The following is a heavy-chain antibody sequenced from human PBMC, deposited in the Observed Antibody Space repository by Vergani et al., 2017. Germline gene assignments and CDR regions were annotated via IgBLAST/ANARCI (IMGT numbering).Heavy chain of an antibody. J-gene: IGHJ4*02. Sequence: QVQLVESGGGVVQPGRSLRLSCAASGFTFSSYGMHWVRQAPGTGLEWVAVISYDGSNKYYADSVKGRFTISRDNSKNTLYLQMNSLRAEDTAVYYCAKDRVPAAKTLYYFDYWGQGTLVTVSS. D-gene: IGHD2-2*01. CDR3: AKDRVPAAKTLYYFDY. V-gene: IGHV3-30*18. CDR1: GFTFSSYG. CDR2: ISYDGSNK.